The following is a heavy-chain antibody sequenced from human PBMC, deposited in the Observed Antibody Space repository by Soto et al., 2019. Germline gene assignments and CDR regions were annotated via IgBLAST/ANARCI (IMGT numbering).Heavy chain of an antibody. CDR3: ARRVTGGGERFDP. Sequence: PSETLSLTCTVSGASVSSGDYYWTWIRQPPGKDLEWIGYIYSSGNTNYNPSLRSRVTVSKDTSKNQFSLNLNSVTAADTAVYYCARRVTGGGERFDPWGQGTLVTVSS. V-gene: IGHV4-30-4*01. CDR1: GASVSSGDYY. CDR2: IYSSGNT. J-gene: IGHJ5*02. D-gene: IGHD7-27*01.